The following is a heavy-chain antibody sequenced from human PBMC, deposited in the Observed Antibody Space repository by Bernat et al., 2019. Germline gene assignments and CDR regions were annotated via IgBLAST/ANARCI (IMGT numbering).Heavy chain of an antibody. Sequence: CTVSGFSLSNARMGVSWIRQPPCKALEWLAHIFSNDVKSYSTSLKSRLTISKDTSKSQVVLTMTNMEPVDTSTYYCARTWASFGVVDWVGPWSQRTLV. V-gene: IGHV2-26*01. D-gene: IGHD3-3*01. CDR3: ARTWASFGVVDWVGP. J-gene: IGHJ5*02. CDR1: GFSLSNARMG. CDR2: IFSNDVK.